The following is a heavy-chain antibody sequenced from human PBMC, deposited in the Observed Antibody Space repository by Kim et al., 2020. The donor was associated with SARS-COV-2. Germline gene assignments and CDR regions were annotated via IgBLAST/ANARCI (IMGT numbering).Heavy chain of an antibody. Sequence: GGSLRLSCAASGFIFNTYTLTWVRQAPGKGLEWVSFISSSSSFKDYADSVKGRFSITRDNAENSLYLQMNSLRAEDTAVYYCARVRDEYCNNNTCYTDYFDLWGQGTLVTVSS. CDR3: ARVRDEYCNNNTCYTDYFDL. CDR2: ISSSSSFK. D-gene: IGHD2-2*02. CDR1: GFIFNTYT. J-gene: IGHJ4*02. V-gene: IGHV3-21*01.